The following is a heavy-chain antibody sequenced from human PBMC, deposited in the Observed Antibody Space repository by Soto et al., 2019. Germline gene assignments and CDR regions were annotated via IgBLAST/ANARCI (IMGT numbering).Heavy chain of an antibody. CDR1: GGTFSSYG. CDR2: IITIFGTA. V-gene: IGHV1-69*01. Sequence: QVQLVQSGAEVKKPGSSVKVSCKASGGTFSSYGISWVRQAPGQGLEWMGGIITIFGTANYAQKFQGRVTITADESTSTAYMELSSLRSEDTAVHYCATPRGHDYGDFGAFDIWGQGTMVTVSS. CDR3: ATPRGHDYGDFGAFDI. D-gene: IGHD4-17*01. J-gene: IGHJ3*02.